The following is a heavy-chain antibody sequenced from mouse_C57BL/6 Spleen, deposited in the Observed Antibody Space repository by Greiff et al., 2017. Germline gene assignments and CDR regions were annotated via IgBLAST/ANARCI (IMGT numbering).Heavy chain of an antibody. CDR1: GFTFTDYY. CDR3: ARYNGNYFDY. Sequence: EVKLQESGGGLVQPGGSLSLSCAASGFTFTDYYMSWVRQPPGTALEWLGFIRNKANGYTTEYSASVKGRFTISRDNSQSILYLQMNALRAEDSATYYCARYNGNYFDYWGQGTTLTVSS. J-gene: IGHJ2*01. V-gene: IGHV7-3*01. D-gene: IGHD2-1*01. CDR2: IRNKANGYTT.